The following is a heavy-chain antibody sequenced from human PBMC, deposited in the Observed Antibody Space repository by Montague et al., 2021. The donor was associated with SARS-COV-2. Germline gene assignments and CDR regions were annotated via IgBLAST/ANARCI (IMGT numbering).Heavy chain of an antibody. J-gene: IGHJ4*01. Sequence: SLRLYCAASRLPFNGYAMHWVRQAPGKGLEWLTFISHDESNHRYADSVKGRFTISRDNSKNTLYLQMDSLRPEDTAVYYCAREGYRRGSFYIDYWGQGTLVTVSS. CDR3: AREGYRRGSFYIDY. CDR2: ISHDESNH. D-gene: IGHD3-10*01. CDR1: RLPFNGYA. V-gene: IGHV3-30*04.